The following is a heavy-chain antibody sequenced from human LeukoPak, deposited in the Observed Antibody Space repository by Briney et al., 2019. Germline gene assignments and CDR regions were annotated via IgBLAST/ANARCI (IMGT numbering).Heavy chain of an antibody. CDR3: AKLGYYYDSSGYYSSDY. Sequence: GGSLRLSCAASGFTFSSYAMSWVRQAPGKGLEWVSAISGSGGSTYYADSAKGRFTISRDNSKNTLYLQMNSLRAEDTAVYYCAKLGYYYDSSGYYSSDYWGQGTLVTVSS. J-gene: IGHJ4*02. D-gene: IGHD3-22*01. CDR2: ISGSGGST. V-gene: IGHV3-23*01. CDR1: GFTFSSYA.